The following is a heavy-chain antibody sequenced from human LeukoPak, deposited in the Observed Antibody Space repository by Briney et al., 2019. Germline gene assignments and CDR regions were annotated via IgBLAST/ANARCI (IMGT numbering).Heavy chain of an antibody. CDR3: ARHSAGPYYDILTGSFEY. Sequence: SETLSLTCTVSGGSISSYRWSWIRQPPGKGLEWIGYIYYSGTTDYNPSLKSRVTISLDTSKNLFSLNLSSVTAADTAVYYCARHSAGPYYDILTGSFEYWGQGALVTVSS. J-gene: IGHJ4*01. D-gene: IGHD3-9*01. CDR1: GGSISSYR. V-gene: IGHV4-59*08. CDR2: IYYSGTT.